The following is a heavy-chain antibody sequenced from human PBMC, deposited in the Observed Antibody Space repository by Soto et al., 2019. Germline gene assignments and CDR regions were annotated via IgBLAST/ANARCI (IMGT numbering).Heavy chain of an antibody. V-gene: IGHV3-48*03. D-gene: IGHD5-12*01. J-gene: IGHJ4*02. CDR2: ISSSGSTI. Sequence: GGSLRLSCAASGFTFSSYEMNWVRQAPGKGLEWVSYISSSGSTIYYADSVKGRFTISRDNAKNSLYLQMNSLRAEDTAVYYCARGGWEMATTHYFDYWGQGTLVTVSS. CDR1: GFTFSSYE. CDR3: ARGGWEMATTHYFDY.